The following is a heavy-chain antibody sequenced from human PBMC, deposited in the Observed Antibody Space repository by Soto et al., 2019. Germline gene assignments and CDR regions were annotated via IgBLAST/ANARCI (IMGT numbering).Heavy chain of an antibody. J-gene: IGHJ3*02. CDR2: ISGSGGST. CDR1: GFTFSSYA. V-gene: IGHV3-23*01. D-gene: IGHD3-3*01. Sequence: GESLKISCAASGFTFSSYAMSWVRQAPGKGLEWVSAISGSGGSTYYADSVKGRFTISRDNSKNTLYLQMNSLRAEDTAVYYCAKDSAGLRFLEWTPVGGRDAFDIWGQGTMVTVSS. CDR3: AKDSAGLRFLEWTPVGGRDAFDI.